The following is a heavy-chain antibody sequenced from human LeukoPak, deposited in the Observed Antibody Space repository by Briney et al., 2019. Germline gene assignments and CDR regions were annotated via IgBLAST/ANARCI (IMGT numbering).Heavy chain of an antibody. J-gene: IGHJ5*02. V-gene: IGHV1-18*01. CDR2: ISAYNGNT. D-gene: IGHD3-10*01. Sequence: ASVKVSCKTSGCTFTSSGISWVRQAPGQGLEWMGWISAYNGNTNYAQKLQGRVTMTTDTSTSTAYMELRSLRSEDTAVYYCALAPFEVRGVIDWFDPWGQGTLVTVSS. CDR3: ALAPFEVRGVIDWFDP. CDR1: GCTFTSSG.